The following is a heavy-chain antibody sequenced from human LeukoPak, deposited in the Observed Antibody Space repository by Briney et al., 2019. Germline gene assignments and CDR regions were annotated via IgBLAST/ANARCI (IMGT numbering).Heavy chain of an antibody. CDR1: GFTFTSYY. CDR2: INPHSGGT. V-gene: IGHV1-2*02. Sequence: ASVRVSYKVFGFTFTSYYLHWVRQAPGQGLEYMGWINPHSGGTNYAPKFRGKVTMTSDTSTDTAYLEVDSLTSDDTAVYYCARVYRQYDGFDIWGQGTLVIVSS. CDR3: ARVYRQYDGFDI. D-gene: IGHD1-26*01. J-gene: IGHJ3*02.